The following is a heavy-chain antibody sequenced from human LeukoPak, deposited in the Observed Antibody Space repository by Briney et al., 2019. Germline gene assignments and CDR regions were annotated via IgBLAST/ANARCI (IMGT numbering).Heavy chain of an antibody. CDR2: IYTIGST. CDR1: GGSISSGGYY. D-gene: IGHD6-19*01. V-gene: IGHV4-61*02. CDR3: ARHEEEQWPADY. Sequence: SETLSLTCTVSGGSISSGGYYWSWIRQPAGKGLEWIGRIYTIGSTNYNPSLKSRVTISVDTSKNQFSLKLSSVTAADTAVYYCARHEEEQWPADYWGQGTLVTVSS. J-gene: IGHJ4*02.